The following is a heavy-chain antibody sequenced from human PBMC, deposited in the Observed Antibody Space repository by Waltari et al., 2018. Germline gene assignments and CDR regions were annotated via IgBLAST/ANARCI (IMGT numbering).Heavy chain of an antibody. Sequence: EVQLVESGGGLVKPGGSLRLSCAASGFTFSSYSMNWVRQAPGKGLEWVSSISSSSSYIYYADSVKGRFTISRDNAKNSLYLQMNSLRAEDTAVYYCARDVDPVTPRWVDYWDQGTLVTVSS. CDR3: ARDVDPVTPRWVDY. J-gene: IGHJ4*02. V-gene: IGHV3-21*01. CDR1: GFTFSSYS. CDR2: ISSSSSYI. D-gene: IGHD4-17*01.